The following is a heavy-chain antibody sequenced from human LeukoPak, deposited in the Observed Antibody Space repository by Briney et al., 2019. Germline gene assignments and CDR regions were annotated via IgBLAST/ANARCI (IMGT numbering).Heavy chain of an antibody. CDR2: IYHSGST. J-gene: IGHJ4*02. V-gene: IGHV4-38-2*01. Sequence: SETLSLTCAVSGYSISSGYYWGWIRQPPGKGLEWIGIIYHSGSTYYNPSLKSRVTISVDTSKNQFSLKLSAETAADTAVYYCARAPAAAGTGGDYWGQGTLVTVSS. CDR1: GYSISSGYY. D-gene: IGHD6-13*01. CDR3: ARAPAAAGTGGDY.